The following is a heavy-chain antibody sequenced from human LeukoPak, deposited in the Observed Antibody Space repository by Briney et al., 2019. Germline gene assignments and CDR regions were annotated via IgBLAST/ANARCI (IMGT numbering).Heavy chain of an antibody. V-gene: IGHV4-4*07. J-gene: IGHJ6*03. D-gene: IGHD4-17*01. CDR1: GGSISSYH. Sequence: SETLSLTCTVSGGSISSYHWSWIRQPAGKGLEWIVRIYTSGSTNYNPSLKSRVTTSVDTSKNQFSLKLSSVTAADTAVYYCARDGDYENYYYMDVWGKGTTVTISS. CDR2: IYTSGST. CDR3: ARDGDYENYYYMDV.